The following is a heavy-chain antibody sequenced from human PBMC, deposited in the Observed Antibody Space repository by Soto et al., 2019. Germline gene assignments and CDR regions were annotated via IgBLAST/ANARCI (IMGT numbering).Heavy chain of an antibody. CDR2: TYYRSRWYN. D-gene: IGHD3-10*01. Sequence: SQTLSLTCAISGDSVSSNSAAWHWIRQSPSRGLEWLGRTYYRSRWYNDYAVSVKSRITINPDTSKNQFSLQLNSVTPEDTAVYYCARDPPEFHSAFDYWGQGTLVTVSS. CDR1: GDSVSSNSAA. CDR3: ARDPPEFHSAFDY. V-gene: IGHV6-1*01. J-gene: IGHJ4*02.